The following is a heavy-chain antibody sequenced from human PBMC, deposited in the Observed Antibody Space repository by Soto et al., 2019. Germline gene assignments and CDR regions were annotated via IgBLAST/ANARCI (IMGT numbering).Heavy chain of an antibody. D-gene: IGHD3-16*01. CDR1: VGSISSSSYY. CDR2: IYYSGST. CDR3: ARHVGDGSYAMLGY. V-gene: IGHV4-39*01. J-gene: IGHJ4*02. Sequence: PETLSLTCTVSVGSISSSSYYWGWIRQPPGKGLEWIGSIYYSGSTYYNPSLKSRVTISVDTSKSQFSLKLSSVTAADTAVYYCARHVGDGSYAMLGYWGQGTLVTVYS.